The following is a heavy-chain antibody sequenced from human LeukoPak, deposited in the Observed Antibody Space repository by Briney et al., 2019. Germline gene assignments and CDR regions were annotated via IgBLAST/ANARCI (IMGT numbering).Heavy chain of an antibody. V-gene: IGHV3-23*01. D-gene: IGHD3-3*01. Sequence: GGSLRLSCAASGFTFSSYAMSWVRQAPGKGLEWVSAISGSGGSTYYADSEKGRFTISRDNSKNTLYLQMNSLRAEDTAVYYCAKVASKGTIFGVATFDYWGQGTLVTVSS. CDR2: ISGSGGST. CDR1: GFTFSSYA. J-gene: IGHJ4*02. CDR3: AKVASKGTIFGVATFDY.